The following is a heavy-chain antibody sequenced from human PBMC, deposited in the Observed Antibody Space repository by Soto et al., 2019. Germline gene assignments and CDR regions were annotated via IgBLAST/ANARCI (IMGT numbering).Heavy chain of an antibody. CDR1: GDTFSSYA. J-gene: IGHJ6*02. Sequence: QVQLVQSGAEVKKPGSSVKVSCKASGDTFSSYAISWVRQAPGQGLEWMGGIIPIFGTANYAPKLQGRVTITADESTSTAYMELSSLRSEDTAVYYCARDGSGYRSRASPMDVWGQGTTVTVSS. CDR2: IIPIFGTA. V-gene: IGHV1-69*01. CDR3: ARDGSGYRSRASPMDV. D-gene: IGHD3-22*01.